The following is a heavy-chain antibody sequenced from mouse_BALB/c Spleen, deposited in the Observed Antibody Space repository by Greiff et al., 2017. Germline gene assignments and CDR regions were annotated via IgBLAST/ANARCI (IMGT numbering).Heavy chain of an antibody. CDR3: ALYGNYAWFAY. J-gene: IGHJ3*01. V-gene: IGHV1S56*01. CDR2: IYPGNVNT. Sequence: QVQLQQSGPELVKPGASVRISCKASGYTFTSYYIHWVKQRPGQGLEWIGWIYPGNVNTKYNEKFKGKATLTADKSSSTAYMQLSSLTSEDSAVYFCALYGNYAWFAYWGQGTLVTVSA. D-gene: IGHD2-1*01. CDR1: GYTFTSYY.